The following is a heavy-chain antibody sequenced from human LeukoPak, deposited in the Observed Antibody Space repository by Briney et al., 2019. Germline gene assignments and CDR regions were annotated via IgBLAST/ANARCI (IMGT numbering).Heavy chain of an antibody. CDR2: IYYSGST. Sequence: SETLSLTCTVSGGSISSGGYYWSWIRQHPGKGLEWIGYIYYSGSTYYNPSLKSRVTISVDTSKNQFSLKLSSVTAADTAVYYCARDPIPYYYDSSGYCPAGAFDIWGQGTMVTVSS. CDR3: ARDPIPYYYDSSGYCPAGAFDI. V-gene: IGHV4-31*03. D-gene: IGHD3-22*01. CDR1: GGSISSGGYY. J-gene: IGHJ3*02.